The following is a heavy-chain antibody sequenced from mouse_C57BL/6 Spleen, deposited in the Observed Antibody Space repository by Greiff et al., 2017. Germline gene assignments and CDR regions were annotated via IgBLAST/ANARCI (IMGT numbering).Heavy chain of an antibody. CDR2: ISYDGSN. CDR3: ARSTMVTTRGWFAY. CDR1: GYSITSGYY. D-gene: IGHD2-2*01. J-gene: IGHJ3*01. Sequence: VQLKQSGPGLVKPSQSLSLTCSVTGYSITSGYYWNWIRQFPGNKLEWMGYISYDGSNNYNPSLKNRISITRDTSKNQFFLKLNSVTTEDTATYYCARSTMVTTRGWFAYWGQGTLVTVSA. V-gene: IGHV3-6*01.